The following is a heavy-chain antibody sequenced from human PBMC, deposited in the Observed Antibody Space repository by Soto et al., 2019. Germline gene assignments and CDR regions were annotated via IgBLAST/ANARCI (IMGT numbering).Heavy chain of an antibody. V-gene: IGHV4-31*03. Sequence: QVQLQESGPGLVKPSQTLSLTCTVSGGSISSGGYYWSWIRQHPGKGLEWIGYIYYSGSTYYNPSLKSRVTIAVDPSKNQFYLKLSSVTAADTAVYYCARVALYSRAYYFDYWGQGTLVTVSS. CDR3: ARVALYSRAYYFDY. D-gene: IGHD3-22*01. CDR2: IYYSGST. CDR1: GGSISSGGYY. J-gene: IGHJ4*02.